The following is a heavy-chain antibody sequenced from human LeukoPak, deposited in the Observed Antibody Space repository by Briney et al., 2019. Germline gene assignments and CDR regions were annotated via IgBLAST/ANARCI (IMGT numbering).Heavy chain of an antibody. CDR1: GYTFTVYY. V-gene: IGHV1-2*02. CDR3: ARAPLFDY. J-gene: IGHJ4*02. Sequence: ASVKVSCKASGYTFTVYYIHWVRQAPGQGLEWMGWINPNSGGTNSAQKFQGRVTMTRDTSISTAYMELSRLRSDDTAAYYCARAPLFDYWGQGTLVTVSS. CDR2: INPNSGGT.